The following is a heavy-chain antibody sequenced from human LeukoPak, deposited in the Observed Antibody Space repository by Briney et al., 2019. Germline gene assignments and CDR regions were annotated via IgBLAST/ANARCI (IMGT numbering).Heavy chain of an antibody. CDR2: IRSEANNYAT. V-gene: IGHV3-73*01. CDR3: TRLGYNYDTSGNY. D-gene: IGHD3-22*01. CDR1: GFTFSGSA. J-gene: IGHJ4*02. Sequence: GGSLRLSCAASGFTFSGSALHWVRQASGKGPEWVGRIRSEANNYATTYAASVKGRFTISRDDSKNTAYLQMHSLKTEDTAVYYCTRLGYNYDTSGNYWGQGTLVTVSS.